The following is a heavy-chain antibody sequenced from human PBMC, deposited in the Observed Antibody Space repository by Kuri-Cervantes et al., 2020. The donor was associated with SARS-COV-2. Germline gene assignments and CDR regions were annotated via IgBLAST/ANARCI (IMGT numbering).Heavy chain of an antibody. J-gene: IGHJ4*02. CDR2: INHSGST. V-gene: IGHV4-34*01. CDR3: ARLIGYSGYDYSFGYFDY. CDR1: GGSFGGYY. D-gene: IGHD5-12*01. Sequence: SQTLSLTCAVYGGSFGGYYWSWIRQPPGKGLEWIGEINHSGSTNYNPSLKSRVTISVDTSKNQFSLKLSSVTAADTAVYYCARLIGYSGYDYSFGYFDYWGQGTLVTVSS.